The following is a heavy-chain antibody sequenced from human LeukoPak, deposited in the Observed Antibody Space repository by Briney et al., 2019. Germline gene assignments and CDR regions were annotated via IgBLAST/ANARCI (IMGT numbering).Heavy chain of an antibody. Sequence: SVKVSCKTSGGTFNNSAISWVRQAPGQGLEWLGGIMPLFGTAGYAQKFQGRVTITKDESTRTVYLELTSLTSDDTAVYYCARDVHGDYGSGWFDPWGQGTLVSVFS. CDR1: GGTFNNSA. V-gene: IGHV1-69*05. D-gene: IGHD4-17*01. CDR2: IMPLFGTA. J-gene: IGHJ5*02. CDR3: ARDVHGDYGSGWFDP.